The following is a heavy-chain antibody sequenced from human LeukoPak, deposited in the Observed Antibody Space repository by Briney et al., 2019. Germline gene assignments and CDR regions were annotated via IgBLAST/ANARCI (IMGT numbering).Heavy chain of an antibody. CDR1: GFTFSSFG. CDR2: IRYDGSNK. Sequence: GGSLRLSCAASGFTFSSFGMHWVRQAPGKGLEWVAFIRYDGSNKDYADSVKGRFTISRDNSKNTLYLQMNSLRAEDTAIYYCAKDGRQRKTYFYVSGSANAFDIWGQGTMVTVSS. CDR3: AKDGRQRKTYFYVSGSANAFDI. V-gene: IGHV3-30*02. J-gene: IGHJ3*02. D-gene: IGHD3-10*01.